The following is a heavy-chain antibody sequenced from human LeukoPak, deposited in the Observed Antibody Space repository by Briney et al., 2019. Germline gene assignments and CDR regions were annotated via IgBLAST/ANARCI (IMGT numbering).Heavy chain of an antibody. V-gene: IGHV4-4*07. D-gene: IGHD6-13*01. J-gene: IGHJ6*03. CDR1: GGSISSYY. CDR3: ARAGNPYTGYSSSWYYYYYMDV. CDR2: IYTSGST. Sequence: PSETLSLTCTVSGGSISSYYWSWIRQPAGKGLEWIGLIYTSGSTNYNPSLKSRVTMSVDTSKNQFSLKLSSVTAADTDVYYCARAGNPYTGYSSSWYYYYYMDVWGKGTTVTVSS.